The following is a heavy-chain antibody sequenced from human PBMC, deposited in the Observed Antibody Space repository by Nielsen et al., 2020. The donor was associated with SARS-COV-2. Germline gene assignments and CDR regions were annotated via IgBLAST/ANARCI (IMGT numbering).Heavy chain of an antibody. Sequence: GESLKISCQGSGYTFTSYWIGWVRQMPGKGLEWMGVIYPRDSDTRYNPSFQGQVTISADKSISTVYLQWSGLKASDSAMYYCARNTYGGSTDYWGQGTPVTVSS. CDR1: GYTFTSYW. D-gene: IGHD4-23*01. V-gene: IGHV5-51*01. CDR3: ARNTYGGSTDY. J-gene: IGHJ4*02. CDR2: IYPRDSDT.